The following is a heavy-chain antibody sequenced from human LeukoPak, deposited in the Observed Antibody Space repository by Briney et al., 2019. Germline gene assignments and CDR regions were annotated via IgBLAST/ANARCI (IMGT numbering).Heavy chain of an antibody. CDR2: INHSGST. CDR1: GFTFSSYS. V-gene: IGHV4-34*01. CDR3: ARTKYYDYVWGSYRNSYFDY. Sequence: GSLRLSCAASGFTFSSYSMNWVRQAPGKGLEWIGEINHSGSTNYNPSLKSRVTISVDTSKNQFSLKLSSVTAADTAVYYCARTKYYDYVWGSYRNSYFDYWGQGTLVTVSS. D-gene: IGHD3-16*02. J-gene: IGHJ4*02.